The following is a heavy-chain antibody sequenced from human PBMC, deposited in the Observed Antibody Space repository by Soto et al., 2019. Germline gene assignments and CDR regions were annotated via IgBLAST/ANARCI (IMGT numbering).Heavy chain of an antibody. V-gene: IGHV4-39*01. J-gene: IGHJ5*02. Sequence: SETLSLTCTFSVGSISSSSYYCGWIRQPPWKGLEWIGSIYYSGSTYYNPSLKSRVTISVDTSKNQFSLKLSSVTAADTAVYYCARQRRITMIVVVINYRGWFEPWGQGTLVTVSS. CDR3: ARQRRITMIVVVINYRGWFEP. D-gene: IGHD3-22*01. CDR1: VGSISSSSYY. CDR2: IYYSGST.